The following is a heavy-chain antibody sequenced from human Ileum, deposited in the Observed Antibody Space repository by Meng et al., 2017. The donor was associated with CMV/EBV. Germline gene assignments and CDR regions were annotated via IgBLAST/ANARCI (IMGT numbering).Heavy chain of an antibody. Sequence: GEFLKISCAVSGLTVSSNYKSWVRQAPGKGLEWVLVIYSGGTTGYADSVRGRFTISRDKSKNMLYLQMNSLRVEGTAVYYCERSSGWYAFDMWGQGTTVTVSS. D-gene: IGHD6-19*01. CDR1: GLTVSSNY. CDR3: ERSSGWYAFDM. V-gene: IGHV3-53*01. CDR2: IYSGGTT. J-gene: IGHJ3*02.